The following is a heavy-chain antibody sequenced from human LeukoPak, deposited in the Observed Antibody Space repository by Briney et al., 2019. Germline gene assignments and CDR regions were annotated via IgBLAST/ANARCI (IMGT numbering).Heavy chain of an antibody. J-gene: IGHJ6*04. CDR3: ARGRVSPDV. CDR1: GYTFSSYS. Sequence: GGSLRLSCAASGYTFSSYSMNWVRQAPGKGLEWVSYISSSSSTIYYADSVKGRFTISRDNAKNSLHLQMNSLRGEDTAVYYCARGRVSPDVWGKGTTVTVSS. CDR2: ISSSSSTI. V-gene: IGHV3-48*04.